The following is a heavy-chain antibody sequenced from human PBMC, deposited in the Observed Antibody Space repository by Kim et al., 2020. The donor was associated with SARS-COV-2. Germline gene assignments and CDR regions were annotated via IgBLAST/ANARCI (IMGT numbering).Heavy chain of an antibody. Sequence: GGSLRLSCAASGFTFSSYDMHWVRQAPGKGLEWVAVISYDGSNKYYADSVKGRFTISRDNSKNTLYLQMNSLRAEDTAVYYCARDHVVVPAAFDCWGQGTLVTVSS. CDR1: GFTFSSYD. CDR2: ISYDGSNK. J-gene: IGHJ4*02. V-gene: IGHV3-30-3*01. CDR3: ARDHVVVPAAFDC. D-gene: IGHD2-2*01.